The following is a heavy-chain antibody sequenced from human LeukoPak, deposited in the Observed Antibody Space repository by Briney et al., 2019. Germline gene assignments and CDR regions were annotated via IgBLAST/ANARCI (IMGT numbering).Heavy chain of an antibody. CDR2: MNPNSGNT. V-gene: IGHV1-8*01. Sequence: ASVTVSCKASGYTFTSYDINWVRQAPGQGLEWMGWMNPNSGNTGYAQKFQGRVTMTRNTSISTAYMELSSLRSEDTAVYYCARGREKGNGFDPWGQGTLVTVSS. J-gene: IGHJ5*02. D-gene: IGHD1-1*01. CDR3: ARGREKGNGFDP. CDR1: GYTFTSYD.